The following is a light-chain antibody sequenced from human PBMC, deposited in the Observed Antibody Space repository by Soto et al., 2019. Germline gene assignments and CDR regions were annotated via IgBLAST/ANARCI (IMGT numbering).Light chain of an antibody. CDR1: QSISSY. CDR3: QQSYSNPWT. Sequence: DIQMTQSPSSLSASVGDRVTITCRASQSISSYLNWYEQKPGKAPKVLXYPASSLQSGVPSRFSGSGSGTDFTLTISSLQPEDFETYYCQQSYSNPWTFGQGTKVDIK. CDR2: PAS. V-gene: IGKV1-39*01. J-gene: IGKJ1*01.